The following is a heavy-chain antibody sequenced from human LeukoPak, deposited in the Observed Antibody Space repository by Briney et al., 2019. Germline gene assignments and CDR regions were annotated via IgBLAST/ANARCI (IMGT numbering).Heavy chain of an antibody. J-gene: IGHJ4*02. CDR2: VNSNGGNT. Sequence: GGSLRLSCAASGFTFSSYAMSWVRQASGKGLEWVSTVNSNGGNTYYADSVKGRFTISRDNSKNTLYLQMNSLRAEDTAVYYCAKSYRYFDYWGQGTLVTVSS. CDR3: AKSYRYFDY. CDR1: GFTFSSYA. V-gene: IGHV3-23*01. D-gene: IGHD3-10*01.